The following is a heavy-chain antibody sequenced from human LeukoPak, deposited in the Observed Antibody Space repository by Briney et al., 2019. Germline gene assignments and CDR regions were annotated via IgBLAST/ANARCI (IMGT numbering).Heavy chain of an antibody. CDR3: ARVNGYNVPGGLDY. Sequence: GASVKVSCKASGGTFSSYAISWVRQAPGQGLEWMGGIIPIFGTANYAQKFQGRVTITADESTSTAYMELSSLRSEDTAVYYCARVNGYNVPGGLDYWGQGTLVTVSS. V-gene: IGHV1-69*13. D-gene: IGHD5-24*01. CDR1: GGTFSSYA. CDR2: IIPIFGTA. J-gene: IGHJ4*02.